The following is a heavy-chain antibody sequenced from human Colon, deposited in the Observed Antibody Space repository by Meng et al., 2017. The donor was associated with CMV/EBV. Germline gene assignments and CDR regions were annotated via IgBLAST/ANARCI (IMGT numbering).Heavy chain of an antibody. CDR3: ARVWGRGGLTNGLDV. Sequence: SETLSLTCSVSGGSISSTTYYWGWIRQPPGKGLEWIGSIYDSGSTYHNPSLKSRVTMSVDTSKNQFSLKLSSVTAADTAVYYCARVWGRGGLTNGLDVWGQGTTVTV. CDR2: IYDSGST. CDR1: GGSISSTTYY. J-gene: IGHJ6*02. D-gene: IGHD3-16*01. V-gene: IGHV4-39*07.